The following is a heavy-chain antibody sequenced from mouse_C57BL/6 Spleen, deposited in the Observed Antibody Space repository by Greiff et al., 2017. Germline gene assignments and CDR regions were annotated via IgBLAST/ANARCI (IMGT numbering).Heavy chain of an antibody. V-gene: IGHV1-80*01. Sequence: VMLVESGAELVKPGASVKISCKASGYAFSSYWMNWVKQRPGKGLEWIGQIYPGDGDTNYNGKFKGKATLTADKSSSTAYMQLSSLTSEDSAVYFCARRRGLRGGGYYAMDYWGQGTSVTVSS. CDR2: IYPGDGDT. J-gene: IGHJ4*01. D-gene: IGHD2-4*01. CDR1: GYAFSSYW. CDR3: ARRRGLRGGGYYAMDY.